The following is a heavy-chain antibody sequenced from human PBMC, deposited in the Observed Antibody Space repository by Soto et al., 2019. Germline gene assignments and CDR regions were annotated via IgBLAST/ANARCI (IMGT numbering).Heavy chain of an antibody. CDR1: GYTFTSYA. D-gene: IGHD3-22*01. V-gene: IGHV1-3*05. Sequence: QVQLVQSGAEEKKPGASVKVSCKASGYTFTSYAMHWVRQAPGQRLEWMGWINAGNGNTKYSQKFQGRVTITRDTSASTAYMELSSLRVEDTAVYCWPRSSGYYLIDDYWGQGTLVTVSS. CDR3: PRSSGYYLIDDY. J-gene: IGHJ4*02. CDR2: INAGNGNT.